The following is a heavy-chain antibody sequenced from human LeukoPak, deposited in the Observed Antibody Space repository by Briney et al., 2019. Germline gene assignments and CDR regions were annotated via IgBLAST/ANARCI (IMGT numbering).Heavy chain of an antibody. D-gene: IGHD3-22*01. CDR3: ARDPPATYYYDSSGYTPPDY. Sequence: GGSLRLSCAASGLTFSSYAMHWVRQAPGEGLEYVSAISSNGGSTYYANSVKGRFTISRDNSKNTLYLQMGSLRAEDMAVYYCARDPPATYYYDSSGYTPPDYWGQGTLVTVSS. CDR1: GLTFSSYA. V-gene: IGHV3-64*01. CDR2: ISSNGGST. J-gene: IGHJ4*02.